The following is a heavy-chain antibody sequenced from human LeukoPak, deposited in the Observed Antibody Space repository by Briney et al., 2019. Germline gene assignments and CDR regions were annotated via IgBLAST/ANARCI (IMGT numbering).Heavy chain of an antibody. J-gene: IGHJ4*02. CDR3: AAAINYGSGSYLFDY. CDR2: IVVGSGNT. CDR1: GFTFTSSA. V-gene: IGHV1-58*02. D-gene: IGHD3-10*01. Sequence: SVKVSCKASGFTFTSSAMQWVRQARGQRLGWIGWIVVGSGNTNYAQKFQERVTITRDMSTSTAYMELSSLRSEDTAVYYCAAAINYGSGSYLFDYWGQGTLVTVSS.